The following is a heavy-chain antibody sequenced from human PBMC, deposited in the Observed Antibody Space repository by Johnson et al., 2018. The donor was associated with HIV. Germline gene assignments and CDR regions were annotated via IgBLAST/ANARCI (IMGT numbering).Heavy chain of an antibody. J-gene: IGHJ3*02. CDR2: LYSGGST. Sequence: EVLLLESGGGLVQPGGSLRLSCAASGFTVSSNYMNWVRQAPGKGLEWVSVLYSGGSTYYADFVKDRFIISRDNSKNTLYLQMNSLRAEDTAVYYCARDYHYVWGSSYGFDIWGQGTMVIVSS. CDR1: GFTVSSNY. V-gene: IGHV3-66*01. D-gene: IGHD3-16*01. CDR3: ARDYHYVWGSSYGFDI.